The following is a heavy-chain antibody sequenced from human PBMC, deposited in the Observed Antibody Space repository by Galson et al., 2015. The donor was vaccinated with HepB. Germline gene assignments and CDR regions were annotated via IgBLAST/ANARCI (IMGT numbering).Heavy chain of an antibody. CDR2: ISNDGRKE. J-gene: IGHJ4*02. Sequence: SLRLSCAASGLTFSNYAMHWVRQAPGKGLEWVAVISNDGRKEYYADSVKGRFTISRGNSKNTVFLQMNSLRAEDTAVYYCARGVNNMIVVVITCCYFDNWGQGTLVTVSS. V-gene: IGHV3-30*04. CDR3: ARGVNNMIVVVITCCYFDN. D-gene: IGHD3-22*01. CDR1: GLTFSNYA.